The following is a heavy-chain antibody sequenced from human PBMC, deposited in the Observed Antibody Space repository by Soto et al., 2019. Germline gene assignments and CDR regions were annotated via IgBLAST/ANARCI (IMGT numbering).Heavy chain of an antibody. CDR2: IKSDGSST. J-gene: IGHJ5*02. V-gene: IGHV3-74*01. CDR3: ARSDWFDP. CDR1: GFTFRSYA. Sequence: LRLSCAASGFTFRSYAMHWVRQAPGKGLVWVSRIKSDGSSTSYADSVKGRFTISRDNAKNTLYLQMNSLRVEDTAVYYCARSDWFDPWGQGTLVTVSS.